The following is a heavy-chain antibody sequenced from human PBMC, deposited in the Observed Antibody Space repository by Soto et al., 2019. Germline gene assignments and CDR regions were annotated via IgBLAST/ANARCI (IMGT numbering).Heavy chain of an antibody. D-gene: IGHD1-26*01. V-gene: IGHV3-30*03. J-gene: IGHJ4*02. CDR1: GFTFSNYG. Sequence: QVQLVESGGGVVQPGRSLRLSCAASGFTFSNYGMHWVRQAPGKGLEWVALISDDGSSKYYADSVKGRFTISRDSSNNTLYLQTNSLRAEDTAVYYFATSGGSLCVYWGQGTLVTVSS. CDR2: ISDDGSSK. CDR3: ATSGGSLCVY.